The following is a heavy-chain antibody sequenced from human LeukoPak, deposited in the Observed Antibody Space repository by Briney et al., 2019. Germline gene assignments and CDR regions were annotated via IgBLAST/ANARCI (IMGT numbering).Heavy chain of an antibody. Sequence: GGSLRLSXAASGFTFSDYYMTWIRQAPGKGLEWVSYISSSGSIIYYADSVKGRFIISRDNAKNSLYLQMNSLRAEDTAVYFCARVGHDSSGRFDYWGQGTLVTVSS. CDR1: GFTFSDYY. V-gene: IGHV3-11*04. D-gene: IGHD3-22*01. CDR3: ARVGHDSSGRFDY. CDR2: ISSSGSII. J-gene: IGHJ4*02.